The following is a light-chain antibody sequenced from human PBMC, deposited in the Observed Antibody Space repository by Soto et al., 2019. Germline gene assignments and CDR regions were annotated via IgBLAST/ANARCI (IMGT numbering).Light chain of an antibody. V-gene: IGKV3D-15*01. J-gene: IGKJ1*01. CDR2: GAS. CDR3: QQYHDWPLT. CDR1: QTVRNN. Sequence: EFVLTQSPGTLSLSPGERATLSCRASQTVRNNYLAWFQQKPGQAPRLLIYGASTRATGIPARFSGSGSGTEFSLTISSLQSEDFAVYYCQQYHDWPLTFGQGTKVDI.